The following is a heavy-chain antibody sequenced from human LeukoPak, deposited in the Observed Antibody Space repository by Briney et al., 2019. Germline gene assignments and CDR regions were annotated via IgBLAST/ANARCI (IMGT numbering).Heavy chain of an antibody. CDR3: ASSFWYFDL. CDR2: FYTSGTI. V-gene: IGHV4-4*07. Sequence: PSETLSLTCTVSGASICRDSWSWIRQPAGKGLEWIGRFYTSGTINYNPSLKRRVTMSVDTSKNQFSLKLSSVTAADTAVYYCASSFWYFDLWGRGTLVTVSS. CDR1: GASICRDS. J-gene: IGHJ2*01.